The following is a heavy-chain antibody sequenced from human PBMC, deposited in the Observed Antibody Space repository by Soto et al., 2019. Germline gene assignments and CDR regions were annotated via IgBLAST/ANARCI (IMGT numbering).Heavy chain of an antibody. V-gene: IGHV3-23*01. J-gene: IGHJ4*02. CDR1: GFTFSRYV. D-gene: IGHD2-2*01. CDR3: AKVSGDQLLSTFDY. Sequence: EVQVLESGGGLVQPGGSLRLSCAGSGFTFSRYVMSWVRQAPGKGLEWVSAISGSGGSTYSADSVKGRFTISRDNSKNTLYLQMNRLRAEDTAVYYCAKVSGDQLLSTFDYWGQGTLVTVSS. CDR2: ISGSGGST.